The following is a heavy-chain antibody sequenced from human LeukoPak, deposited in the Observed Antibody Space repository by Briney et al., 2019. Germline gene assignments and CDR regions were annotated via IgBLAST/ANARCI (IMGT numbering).Heavy chain of an antibody. CDR3: ARDRSLDC. V-gene: IGHV3-15*01. Sequence: GGSLRLSCAASGFAFTHAWMTWVRQAPGTGLEWVGRIKTNNQGGTTDYAAPVKGRFTISRDDSKNTLYLQMNSLRAEDTALYYCARDRSLDCWGQGTLVTVSS. CDR1: GFAFTHAW. CDR2: IKTNNQGGTT. J-gene: IGHJ4*02.